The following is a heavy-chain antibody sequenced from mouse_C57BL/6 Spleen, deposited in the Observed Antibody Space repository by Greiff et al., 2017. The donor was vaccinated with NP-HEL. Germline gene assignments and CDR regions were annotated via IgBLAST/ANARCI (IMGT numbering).Heavy chain of an antibody. V-gene: IGHV5-4*01. CDR3: ARDRLVATEGAMDY. CDR2: ISDGGSYT. J-gene: IGHJ4*01. D-gene: IGHD1-1*01. CDR1: GFTFSSYA. Sequence: VQLKESGGGLVKPGGSLKLSCAASGFTFSSYAMSWVRQTPEKRLEWVATISDGGSYTYYPDNVKGRFTISRDNAKNNLYLQMSHLKSEDTAMYYCARDRLVATEGAMDYWGQGTSVTVSS.